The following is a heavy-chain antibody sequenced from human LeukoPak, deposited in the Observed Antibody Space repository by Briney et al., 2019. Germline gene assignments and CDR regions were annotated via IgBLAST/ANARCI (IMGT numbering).Heavy chain of an antibody. Sequence: PSETLSLTCTVSGGSISSGSYYWSWIRQPAGKGLEWIGRIYTSGSTNYNPSLKGRVAISVDTSKNQFSLKLSSVTAADTAVYYCAREPQYYYDSSGYYYGAFDIWGQGTVVTVSS. V-gene: IGHV4-61*02. CDR3: AREPQYYYDSSGYYYGAFDI. D-gene: IGHD3-22*01. CDR2: IYTSGST. CDR1: GGSISSGSYY. J-gene: IGHJ3*02.